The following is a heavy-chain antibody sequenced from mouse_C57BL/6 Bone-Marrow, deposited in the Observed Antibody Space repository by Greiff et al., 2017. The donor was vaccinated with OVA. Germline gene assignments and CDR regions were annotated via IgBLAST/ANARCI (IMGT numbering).Heavy chain of an antibody. CDR2: IYPGSGNT. J-gene: IGHJ3*01. Sequence: QVHVKHSGAELVRPGASVKLSCKASGYTFTDYYINWVKQRPGQGLEWIARIYPGSGNTYYNEKFKGKATLTAEKSSSTAYMQLSSLTSEDSAVYFCARTLLRSTWFAYWGQGTLVTVSA. CDR1: GYTFTDYY. D-gene: IGHD1-1*01. V-gene: IGHV1-76*01. CDR3: ARTLLRSTWFAY.